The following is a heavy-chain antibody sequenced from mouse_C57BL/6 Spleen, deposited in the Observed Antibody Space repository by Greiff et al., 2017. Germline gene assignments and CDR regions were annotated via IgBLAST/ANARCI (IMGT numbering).Heavy chain of an antibody. CDR3: ARSLYYYGSSYVYYFDY. CDR1: GFTFTDYY. D-gene: IGHD1-1*01. Sequence: EVKLMESGGGLVQPGGSLSLSCAASGFTFTDYYMSWVRQPPGKALEWLGFIRNKANGYTTEYSASVKGRFTISRDNSQSILYLQMNALRAEDSATYYCARSLYYYGSSYVYYFDYWGQGTTLTVSS. V-gene: IGHV7-3*01. J-gene: IGHJ2*01. CDR2: IRNKANGYTT.